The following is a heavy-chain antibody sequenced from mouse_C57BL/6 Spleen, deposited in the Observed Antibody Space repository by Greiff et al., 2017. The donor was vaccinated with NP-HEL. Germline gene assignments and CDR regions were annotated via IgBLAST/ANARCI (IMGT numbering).Heavy chain of an antibody. Sequence: EVQLQQSGAELVRPGASVKLSCTASGFNIKDYYMHWVKLRPEQGLEWIGRIDPEDGDTEYAPKLQGKATMTADTSSNTAYLQLSSLTSEDTAVYYCTTYWDYDVSPFAYWGQGTLVTVSA. CDR3: TTYWDYDVSPFAY. V-gene: IGHV14-1*01. J-gene: IGHJ3*01. D-gene: IGHD2-4*01. CDR2: IDPEDGDT. CDR1: GFNIKDYY.